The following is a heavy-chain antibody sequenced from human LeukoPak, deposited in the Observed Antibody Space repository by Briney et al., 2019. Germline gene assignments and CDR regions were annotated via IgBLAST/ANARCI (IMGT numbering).Heavy chain of an antibody. CDR2: ISYDGSNK. CDR3: ARDTIKYYYDSSGYYGPGDY. Sequence: QTGRSLRLSCAAPGFTFSSYAMHWVRQAPGKGLEWVAVISYDGSNKYYADSVKGRFTISRDNSKNTLYLQMNSLRAEDTAVYYCARDTIKYYYDSSGYYGPGDYWGQGTLVTVSS. D-gene: IGHD3-22*01. CDR1: GFTFSSYA. V-gene: IGHV3-30-3*01. J-gene: IGHJ4*02.